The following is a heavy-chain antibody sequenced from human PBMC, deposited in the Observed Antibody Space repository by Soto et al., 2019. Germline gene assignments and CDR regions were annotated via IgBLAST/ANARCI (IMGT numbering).Heavy chain of an antibody. Sequence: GGSLRLSCAASGFTFSSYGMHWVRQAPGKGLEWVAVIWYDGSNKYYADSVKGRFTISRDNSKNTLYLQMNSLRAEDTAVYYCARDVPYYSYGPPSFDYWGQGTLVTVSS. J-gene: IGHJ4*02. V-gene: IGHV3-33*01. CDR1: GFTFSSYG. CDR2: IWYDGSNK. CDR3: ARDVPYYSYGPPSFDY. D-gene: IGHD5-18*01.